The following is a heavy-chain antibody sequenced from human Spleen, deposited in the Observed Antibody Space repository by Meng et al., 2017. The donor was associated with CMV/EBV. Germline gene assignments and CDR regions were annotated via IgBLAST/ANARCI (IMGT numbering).Heavy chain of an antibody. J-gene: IGHJ4*03. CDR3: ARDYPPLYSSSWYPL. V-gene: IGHV4-39*07. D-gene: IGHD6-13*01. CDR2: INYDGST. CDR1: GGSISSSSYN. Sequence: SETLSLTCTVSGGSISSSSYNWGWIRQPSGKGLEWIGNINYDGSTYYSPSLKSRVTISLDMSKNQFSLKLSSVTAADTAVYYCARDYPPLYSSSWYPLWSQGTPFTVSS.